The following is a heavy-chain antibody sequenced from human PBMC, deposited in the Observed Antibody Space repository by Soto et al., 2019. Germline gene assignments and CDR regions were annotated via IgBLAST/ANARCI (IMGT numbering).Heavy chain of an antibody. Sequence: IRQPPGKGLEWIGYIYYSGSTTYNPSLKSRVTISVDTSKNQFSLKLSSLTAADTAVYFCATYRGSGTFDYWGQGTPVTVSS. D-gene: IGHD2-21*01. CDR2: IYYSGST. V-gene: IGHV4-59*01. CDR3: ATYRGSGTFDY. J-gene: IGHJ4*02.